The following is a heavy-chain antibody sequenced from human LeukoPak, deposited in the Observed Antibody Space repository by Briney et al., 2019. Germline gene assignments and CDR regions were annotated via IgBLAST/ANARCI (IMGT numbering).Heavy chain of an antibody. Sequence: SETLSLTCTVSGGSISSYYWSWIRQPAGKGLEWIGRIYTSGSTNYNPSLKSRVTMSVDTSKNQFSLKLSSVTAADTAVYYCARVSYYDSSGYYSFDYWGQGTLVTVSS. V-gene: IGHV4-4*07. CDR2: IYTSGST. D-gene: IGHD3-22*01. CDR1: GGSISSYY. J-gene: IGHJ4*02. CDR3: ARVSYYDSSGYYSFDY.